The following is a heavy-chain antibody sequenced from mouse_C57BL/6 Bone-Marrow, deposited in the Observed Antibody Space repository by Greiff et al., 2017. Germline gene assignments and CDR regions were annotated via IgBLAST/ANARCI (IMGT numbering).Heavy chain of an antibody. D-gene: IGHD1-1*01. Sequence: EVQLVESGAELVRPGASVKLSCTASGFNIKADYMHWVKPRPEQGLEWIGWIDPENGDTEYASKFQGKSTITADTSSNTAYLQLSSLTSEDTAVYYCTAYYYVFAYWGQGTLVTVSA. CDR3: TAYYYVFAY. J-gene: IGHJ3*01. V-gene: IGHV14-4*01. CDR1: GFNIKADY. CDR2: IDPENGDT.